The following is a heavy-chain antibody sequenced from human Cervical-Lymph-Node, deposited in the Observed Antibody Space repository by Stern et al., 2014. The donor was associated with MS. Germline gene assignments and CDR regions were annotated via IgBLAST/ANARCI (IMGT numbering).Heavy chain of an antibody. Sequence: QMQLVQSGPEVKEPGTSVKVSCKSSGFTFMSSVVQWVRQARGQRLEWIGWGVINSGNTSYTQRFQERVTISRDMSTATSYLELSSLTSEDTAVYYCAADLNLITFGGIIANEIWGQGTLVTVSS. CDR2: GVINSGNT. CDR3: AADLNLITFGGIIANEI. D-gene: IGHD3-16*02. CDR1: GFTFMSSV. V-gene: IGHV1-58*01. J-gene: IGHJ4*02.